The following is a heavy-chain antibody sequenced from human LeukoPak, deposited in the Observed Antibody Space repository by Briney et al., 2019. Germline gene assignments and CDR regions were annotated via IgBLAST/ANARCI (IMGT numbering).Heavy chain of an antibody. Sequence: SETLSLTCTVSGVSISSSNSYWGWIRQPPGKGLEWIGSIYHSGSTYYNPSLKSRVTISVDTSKNQFSLKLSSVTAADTAVYYCARSVEGYCRGGSCYYYSYYMDVWGKGTTVTVSS. CDR1: GVSISSSNSY. CDR3: ARSVEGYCRGGSCYYYSYYMDV. V-gene: IGHV4-39*07. J-gene: IGHJ6*03. CDR2: IYHSGST. D-gene: IGHD2-15*01.